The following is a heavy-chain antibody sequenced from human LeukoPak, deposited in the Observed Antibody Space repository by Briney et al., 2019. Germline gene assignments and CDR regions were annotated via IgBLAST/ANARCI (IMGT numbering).Heavy chain of an antibody. CDR2: IYSSGIT. V-gene: IGHV4-4*07. D-gene: IGHD3-22*01. J-gene: IGHJ6*02. CDR3: ARLAVTGYYFPGMDV. CDR1: GGSMSTYY. Sequence: SETLSLTCTVSGGSMSTYYWSWIRQPAEKGLEWIGRIYSSGITNYNPSLKSRVTMSVDTSKNQFSLKLSSVTAADTAVYYCARLAVTGYYFPGMDVWGQGTTVTVSS.